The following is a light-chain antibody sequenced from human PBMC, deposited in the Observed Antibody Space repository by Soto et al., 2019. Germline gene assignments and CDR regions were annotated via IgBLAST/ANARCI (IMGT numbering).Light chain of an antibody. CDR3: QQRSNWPPRGT. CDR1: QSVSSY. V-gene: IGKV3-11*01. Sequence: EIVLTQSPATLSLSPGERATLSCRASQSVSSYLAWYQQKPGQAPRLLIYDASNRATGIPARFSGSGSGTDFTLPISGLEPEDFAVYYCQQRSNWPPRGTFGGGTKVEIK. CDR2: DAS. J-gene: IGKJ4*01.